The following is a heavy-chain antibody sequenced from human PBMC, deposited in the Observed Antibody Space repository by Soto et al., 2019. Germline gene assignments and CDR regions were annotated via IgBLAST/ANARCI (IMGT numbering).Heavy chain of an antibody. V-gene: IGHV1-69*13. J-gene: IGHJ4*02. Sequence: SVKVSCKASGGTFSSYAISWVRQAPGQGLEWMGGIIPIFGTANYAQKFQGRVTITADESTSTAYMELSSLRSEDTAVYYCARERVEQWLVPEGYFDYWGQGTLVTVSS. D-gene: IGHD6-19*01. CDR1: GGTFSSYA. CDR2: IIPIFGTA. CDR3: ARERVEQWLVPEGYFDY.